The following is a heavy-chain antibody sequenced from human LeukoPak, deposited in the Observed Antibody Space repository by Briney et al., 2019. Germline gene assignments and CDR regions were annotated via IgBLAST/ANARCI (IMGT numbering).Heavy chain of an antibody. CDR1: GFSISNYA. J-gene: IGHJ4*02. Sequence: GGSLRLSCAASGFSISNYAMSWVRQAPGKGLEWVSSISGSVGSTYYADSVKGRFTISRDNSKNTLYLQMNSLRAEDTAVYYCAKTLPSSWYSFDYWGQGTLVTVSS. CDR2: ISGSVGST. V-gene: IGHV3-23*01. CDR3: AKTLPSSWYSFDY. D-gene: IGHD6-13*01.